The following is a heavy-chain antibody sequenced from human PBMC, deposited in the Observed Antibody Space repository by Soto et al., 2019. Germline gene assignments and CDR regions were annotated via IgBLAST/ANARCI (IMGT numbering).Heavy chain of an antibody. J-gene: IGHJ4*02. D-gene: IGHD3-16*02. CDR3: ARVKGSYRSRGSFDY. CDR2: IIPIFGTA. Sequence: SLKVSCKASGGTFSSYAISWVRQAPGQGLEWMGGIIPIFGTANYAQKFQGRVTITADESTSTAYMELSSLRSEDTAVYYCARVKGSYRSRGSFDYWGQGTLVTVSS. V-gene: IGHV1-69*13. CDR1: GGTFSSYA.